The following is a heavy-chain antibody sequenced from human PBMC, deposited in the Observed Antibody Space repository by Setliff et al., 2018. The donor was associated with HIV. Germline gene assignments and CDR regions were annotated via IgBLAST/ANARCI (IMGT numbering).Heavy chain of an antibody. CDR2: INRSGST. Sequence: PSETLSLTCAVYGGFFSSYSWTWIRQPPGKGLEWIGEINRSGSTNYNPSLKSRLTIIVDTSKNQFSLKLNSVTAADTAVYYCGSIMVGGAMSYSYYYMDVWGKGTTVTVSS. CDR1: GGFFSSYS. J-gene: IGHJ6*03. V-gene: IGHV4-34*01. CDR3: GSIMVGGAMSYSYYYMDV. D-gene: IGHD3-16*01.